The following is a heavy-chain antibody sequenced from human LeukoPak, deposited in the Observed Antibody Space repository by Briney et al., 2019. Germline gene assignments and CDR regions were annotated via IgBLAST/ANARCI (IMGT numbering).Heavy chain of an antibody. CDR3: ARETEKGMDV. Sequence: AGGSLRLSCAASGFAFSSYDMHWVRQATGKGLEWVSAIGTAGDTYYPGSVKGRFTISRENAKNSLYLQMNSLRAGDTAVYYCARETEKGMDVWGQGTTVTVFS. J-gene: IGHJ6*02. CDR1: GFAFSSYD. V-gene: IGHV3-13*01. CDR2: IGTAGDT.